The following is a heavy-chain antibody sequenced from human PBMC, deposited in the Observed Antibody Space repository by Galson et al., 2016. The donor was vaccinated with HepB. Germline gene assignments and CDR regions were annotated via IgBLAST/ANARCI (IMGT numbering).Heavy chain of an antibody. CDR1: GYTFTYRY. Sequence: SVKVSCKASGYTFTYRYLHWVRQATGQALEWMGWITPFNGNTNYAQKFQDRDTITRDRSMSTAYMELSSLRSEDSAIYYCARSEYSSSFDYWGQGTLVTVSS. CDR2: ITPFNGNT. CDR3: ARSEYSSSFDY. J-gene: IGHJ4*02. D-gene: IGHD6-6*01. V-gene: IGHV1-45*02.